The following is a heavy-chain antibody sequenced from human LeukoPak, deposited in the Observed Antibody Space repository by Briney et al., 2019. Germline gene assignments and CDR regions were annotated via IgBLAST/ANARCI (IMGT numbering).Heavy chain of an antibody. J-gene: IGHJ4*02. CDR3: ARARYGGYVGYFDY. CDR1: GFTFSSYA. D-gene: IGHD5-12*01. V-gene: IGHV3-30-3*01. CDR2: ISYDGSNK. Sequence: GGSLRPSCAASGFTFSSYAMHWVRQAPGKGLEWVAVISYDGSNKYYADSVKGRFTISRDNSKNTLYLQMNSLRAEDTAVYYCARARYGGYVGYFDYWGQGTLVTVSS.